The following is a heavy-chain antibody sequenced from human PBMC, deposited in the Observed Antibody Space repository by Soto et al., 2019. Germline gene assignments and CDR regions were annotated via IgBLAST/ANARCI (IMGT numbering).Heavy chain of an antibody. CDR2: ISGSGGST. Sequence: GGSLRLSCAASGFTFSSHAMSWVRQAPGKGLEWVSAISGSGGSTYYADSVKGRFTISRDNSKNTLYLQMNSLRAEDTAVYYCAKKQFITIFGVVIFDAFDIWGQGTMVTVSS. CDR3: AKKQFITIFGVVIFDAFDI. CDR1: GFTFSSHA. V-gene: IGHV3-23*01. D-gene: IGHD3-3*01. J-gene: IGHJ3*02.